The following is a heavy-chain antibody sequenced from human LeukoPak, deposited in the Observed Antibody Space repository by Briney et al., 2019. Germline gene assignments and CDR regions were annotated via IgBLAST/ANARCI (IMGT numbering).Heavy chain of an antibody. D-gene: IGHD5-18*01. Sequence: PSETLSLTCAVYGGSFSGYYWSWIRQPPGKGLEWVGEINHSGSTNYNPSLKSRVTISVDTSENQFSLKLSSATAVDTAVYYCARGQRGYSYGYVHWGQGTLVTVSS. CDR2: INHSGST. CDR3: ARGQRGYSYGYVH. J-gene: IGHJ4*02. CDR1: GGSFSGYY. V-gene: IGHV4-34*01.